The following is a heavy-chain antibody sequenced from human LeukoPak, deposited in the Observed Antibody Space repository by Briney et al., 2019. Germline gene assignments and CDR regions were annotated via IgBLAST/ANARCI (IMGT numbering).Heavy chain of an antibody. CDR2: IYYSGST. Sequence: SETLSLTCTVSGGSISSYYWSWIRQPPGKGLEWIGYIYYSGSTNYNPSLKSRVTISVDTSKNQFSLKLSSVTAADTAVYCCARGNRIVVAPFDYWGQGTLVTVSS. CDR3: ARGNRIVVAPFDY. J-gene: IGHJ4*02. V-gene: IGHV4-59*01. CDR1: GGSISSYY. D-gene: IGHD3-22*01.